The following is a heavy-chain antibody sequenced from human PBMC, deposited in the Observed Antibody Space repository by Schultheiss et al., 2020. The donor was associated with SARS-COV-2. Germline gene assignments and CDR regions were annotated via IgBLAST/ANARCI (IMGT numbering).Heavy chain of an antibody. J-gene: IGHJ4*02. V-gene: IGHV4-34*09. CDR1: GGSFSGYY. CDR2: IYYSGST. CDR3: ARALDSSGYYPYYFDY. D-gene: IGHD3-22*01. Sequence: SETLSLTCAVYGGSFSGYYWSWIRQPPGKGLEWIGYIYYSGSTYYNPSLKSRVTISVDTSKNQFSLKLSSVTAADTAVYYCARALDSSGYYPYYFDYWGQGTLVTVSS.